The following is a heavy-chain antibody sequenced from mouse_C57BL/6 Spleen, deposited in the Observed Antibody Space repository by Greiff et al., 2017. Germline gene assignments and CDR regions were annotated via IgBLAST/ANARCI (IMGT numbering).Heavy chain of an antibody. Sequence: VQLVESGAELVKPGASVKISCKASGYTFTTYPIEWMKQNHGKSLEWIGNFHPYNDDTKYNEKFKGKATLTVETSYSTVYLELSRLTSDDSAFYVCARGGYYVFAMDYWGQGTSVTVSS. CDR2: FHPYNDDT. CDR1: GYTFTTYP. V-gene: IGHV1-47*01. D-gene: IGHD2-3*01. J-gene: IGHJ4*01. CDR3: ARGGYYVFAMDY.